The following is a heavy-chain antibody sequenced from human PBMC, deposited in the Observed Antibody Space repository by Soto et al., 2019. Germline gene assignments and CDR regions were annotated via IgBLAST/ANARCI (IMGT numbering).Heavy chain of an antibody. CDR3: ATPYYFNH. J-gene: IGHJ1*01. Sequence: TLGGSLRLSCAASGFMFSAYTMNWVRQAPGKGLEWLSSISDDSSYIDYADSLRGRFTVSRDNARNSLYLQIDSLGVEDTAVYYCATPYYFNHWGPGTLVTVSS. D-gene: IGHD3-16*01. CDR2: ISDDSSYI. CDR1: GFMFSAYT. V-gene: IGHV3-21*06.